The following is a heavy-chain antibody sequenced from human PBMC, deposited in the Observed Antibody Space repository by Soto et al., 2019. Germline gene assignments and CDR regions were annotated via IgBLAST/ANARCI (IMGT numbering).Heavy chain of an antibody. CDR3: ARGRRTFCGGDCYHYDY. Sequence: EASVKVSCKASGYTFTSYAMHWVRQAPGQRLEWMGWINAGNGNTKYSQKFQGRVTITRDTSASTAYMELSSLRSEDTAVYYCARGRRTFCGGDCYHYDYSGQGTLVTVYS. CDR2: INAGNGNT. CDR1: GYTFTSYA. V-gene: IGHV1-3*01. D-gene: IGHD2-21*02. J-gene: IGHJ4*02.